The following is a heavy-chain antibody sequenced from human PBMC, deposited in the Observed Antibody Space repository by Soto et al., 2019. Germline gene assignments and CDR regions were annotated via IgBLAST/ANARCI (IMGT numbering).Heavy chain of an antibody. CDR2: ISGGGDGT. CDR3: AKDRPTTSSSKMDV. CDR1: GFTFSTYA. V-gene: IGHV3-23*01. D-gene: IGHD6-6*01. Sequence: GGFLRLSCAASGFTFSTYAMSWVRQAPGKGLEWVSTISGGGDGTYHADSVKGRFTISRDNSKNTMYLQMDSLRAEDTAVYYCAKDRPTTSSSKMDVWGKGTTVTVSS. J-gene: IGHJ6*04.